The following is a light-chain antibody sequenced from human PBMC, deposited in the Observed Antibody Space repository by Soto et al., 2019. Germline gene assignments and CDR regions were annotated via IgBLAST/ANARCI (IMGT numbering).Light chain of an antibody. CDR2: AAT. CDR3: QHYQRYPPS. Sequence: DIQMTQSPSSLSASVGDRVTITCRASHPININLVWFQQKPGKAPKSPIYAATNLQSGVPSRFSGSGGGTDVSLTISSLQPEDVATYYCQHYQRYPPSFGGGTKLEIK. J-gene: IGKJ4*01. CDR1: HPININ. V-gene: IGKV1-16*01.